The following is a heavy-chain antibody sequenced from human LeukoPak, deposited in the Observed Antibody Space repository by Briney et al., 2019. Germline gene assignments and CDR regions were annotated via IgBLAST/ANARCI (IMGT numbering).Heavy chain of an antibody. J-gene: IGHJ3*02. Sequence: GGSLRLSCAASGFTFDEYAMHWVRQAPGKGLEWVSGISWNSGSIGYADSVKGRFTISRDNAKNSLYLQMNSLRAEDTALYYCAKDYCGGDCYSAFDIWGQGTMVTVSS. D-gene: IGHD2-21*02. CDR3: AKDYCGGDCYSAFDI. CDR2: ISWNSGSI. CDR1: GFTFDEYA. V-gene: IGHV3-9*01.